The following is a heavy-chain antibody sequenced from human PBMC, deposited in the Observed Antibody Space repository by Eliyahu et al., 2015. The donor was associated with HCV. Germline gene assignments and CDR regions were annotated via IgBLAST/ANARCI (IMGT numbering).Heavy chain of an antibody. CDR1: GGSIXSYY. CDR3: ASGGGGIAVAGTGGWFDP. J-gene: IGHJ5*02. D-gene: IGHD6-19*01. CDR2: IYYSGST. V-gene: IGHV4-59*01. Sequence: QVQLQESGPGLVKPSETLSLTCXVSGGSIXSYYWSWIRQPPGKGLEWIACIYYSGSTNYNPSLKSRVSISVDTSKNQFSLKLSSVTAADTAFYYCASGGGGIAVAGTGGWFDPWGQGTLVTVSS.